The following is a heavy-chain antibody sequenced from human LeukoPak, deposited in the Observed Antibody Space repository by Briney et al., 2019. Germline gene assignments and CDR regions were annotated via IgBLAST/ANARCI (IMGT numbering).Heavy chain of an antibody. CDR3: ASPKKYYYDRHFDY. CDR2: IIPIFGTA. Sequence: GASVKVSCKASGYTFTSYGISWVRQAPGQGLEWMGGIIPIFGTANYAQKFQGRVTITADESTSTAYMELSSLRSEGTAVYYCASPKKYYYDRHFDYWGQGTLVTVSS. V-gene: IGHV1-69*13. J-gene: IGHJ4*02. D-gene: IGHD3-22*01. CDR1: GYTFTSYG.